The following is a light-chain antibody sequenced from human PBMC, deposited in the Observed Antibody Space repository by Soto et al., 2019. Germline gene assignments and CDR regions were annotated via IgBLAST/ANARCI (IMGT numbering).Light chain of an antibody. Sequence: QPVLTQSPSASASLGASVKLTCTLSSGHSSYAIAWHQQQPEKGPRYLMKLNSDGSHSKGDGIPDRFSGSSSGTERYLTISSLQSVDEADYYCQTWGTGPAVFGGGTQLTVL. CDR2: LNSDGSH. V-gene: IGLV4-69*01. CDR3: QTWGTGPAV. J-gene: IGLJ7*01. CDR1: SGHSSYA.